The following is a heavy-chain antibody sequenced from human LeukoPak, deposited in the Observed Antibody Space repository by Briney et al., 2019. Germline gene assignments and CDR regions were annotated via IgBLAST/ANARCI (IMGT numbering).Heavy chain of an antibody. J-gene: IGHJ5*02. Sequence: ASVKVSCKASGYTVTSYGISWVRQAPGQGLEWMGWISAYNGNTNYAQKLQGRVTMTTDTSTSIAYMELRSLRSDDTAVYYCARDRDGDYGFDPWGQGTLVTVSS. CDR1: GYTVTSYG. CDR2: ISAYNGNT. CDR3: ARDRDGDYGFDP. V-gene: IGHV1-18*01. D-gene: IGHD4-17*01.